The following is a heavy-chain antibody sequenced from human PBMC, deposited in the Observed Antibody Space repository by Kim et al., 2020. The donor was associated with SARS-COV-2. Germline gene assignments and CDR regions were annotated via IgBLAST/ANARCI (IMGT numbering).Heavy chain of an antibody. V-gene: IGHV4-34*01. Sequence: SETLSLTCAVYGGSFSGYYWSWIRQPPGKGLEWIGEINHSGSTNYNPSLKSRVTISVDTSKNQFSLKLSSVTAADTAVYYCARGPVVVVAATQYYYYYYG. D-gene: IGHD2-15*01. J-gene: IGHJ6*01. CDR2: INHSGST. CDR3: ARGPVVVVAATQYYYYYYG. CDR1: GGSFSGYY.